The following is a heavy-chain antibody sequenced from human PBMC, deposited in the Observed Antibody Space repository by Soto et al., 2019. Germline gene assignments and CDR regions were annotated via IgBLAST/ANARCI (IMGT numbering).Heavy chain of an antibody. CDR2: IYYSGST. CDR1: GGSISSSSYY. D-gene: IGHD6-13*01. J-gene: IGHJ5*02. CDR3: ARDTGIAAAGVRFDP. V-gene: IGHV4-39*07. Sequence: SETLSLTCTVSGGSISSSSYYWGWIRQPPGKGLEWIGSIYYSGSTYYNPSLKSQVTISVDTSKNQFSLKLSFVTAADTAVYYCARDTGIAAAGVRFDPWGQGTLVTVSS.